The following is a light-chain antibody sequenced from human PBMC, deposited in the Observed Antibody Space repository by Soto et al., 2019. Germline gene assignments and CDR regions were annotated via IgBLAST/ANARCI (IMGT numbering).Light chain of an antibody. CDR1: SSNIGAGYD. Sequence: QSVLTQPPSVSGAPGQRVTISCTGSSSNIGAGYDVHWYQQRPGTAPKLLIFGNSNRPSGVPDRFSGSKSGTSASLAITGLQAEDEGDYYCQSSDSSLDVFGTGTKVTVL. J-gene: IGLJ1*01. CDR2: GNS. CDR3: QSSDSSLDV. V-gene: IGLV1-40*01.